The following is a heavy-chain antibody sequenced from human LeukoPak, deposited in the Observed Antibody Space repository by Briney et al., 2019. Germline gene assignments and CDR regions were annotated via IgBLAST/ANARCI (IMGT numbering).Heavy chain of an antibody. CDR1: GFTFDDYA. V-gene: IGHV3-9*01. Sequence: GGSLRLSCAASGFTFDDYAMHWVRQAPGKGLEWVSGISWNSGSIGYADSVKGRFTISRDNAKNSLYLQMNSLRAKDTALYYCAKDIRGYSYGNFDYWGQGTLVTVSS. CDR3: AKDIRGYSYGNFDY. D-gene: IGHD5-18*01. CDR2: ISWNSGSI. J-gene: IGHJ4*02.